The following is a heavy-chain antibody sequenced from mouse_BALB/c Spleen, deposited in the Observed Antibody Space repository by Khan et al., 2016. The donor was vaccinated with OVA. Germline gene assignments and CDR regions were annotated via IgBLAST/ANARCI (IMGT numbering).Heavy chain of an antibody. D-gene: IGHD1-1*01. V-gene: IGHV5-17*02. Sequence: EVELVESGGGLVQPGGSRKLSCAASGFTFNSYGMHWVRQAPEKGLEWVAYISGDSNTIYYADTVKGRFTISRDNPKNTLFLQMTSLMSEDTAMYYCATSYFYGYYFVYWGPGTTLTVS. CDR3: ATSYFYGYYFVY. CDR2: ISGDSNTI. CDR1: GFTFNSYG. J-gene: IGHJ2*01.